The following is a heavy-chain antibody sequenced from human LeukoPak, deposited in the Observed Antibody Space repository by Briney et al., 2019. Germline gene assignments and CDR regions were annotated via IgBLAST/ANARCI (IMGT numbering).Heavy chain of an antibody. V-gene: IGHV1-69*13. Sequence: GASVKVSCKASGGTFSSYAISWVRQAPGQGLEWMGGIIPIFGTANYAPKFQGRVTITADESTSTAYMELSSLRSEDTAVYYCARGQQWLVFALGAFDIWGQGTMVTVSS. CDR2: IIPIFGTA. J-gene: IGHJ3*02. CDR1: GGTFSSYA. CDR3: ARGQQWLVFALGAFDI. D-gene: IGHD6-19*01.